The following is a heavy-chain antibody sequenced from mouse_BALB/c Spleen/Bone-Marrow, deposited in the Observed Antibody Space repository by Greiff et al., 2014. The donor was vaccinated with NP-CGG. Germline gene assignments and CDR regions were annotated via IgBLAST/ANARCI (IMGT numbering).Heavy chain of an antibody. CDR2: INSNGGST. CDR1: GFTFSSYG. Sequence: DVQLVESGGGLVQPGGSLKLSCAASGFTFSSYGMSWVRQTPDKRLELVATINSNGGSTYYPDSVKGRFTISRDNAKNTLYLQMSSLKSEDTAMYYCARGGYYVFYAMDYWGQGTSVTVSS. V-gene: IGHV5-6-3*01. CDR3: ARGGYYVFYAMDY. J-gene: IGHJ4*01. D-gene: IGHD2-3*01.